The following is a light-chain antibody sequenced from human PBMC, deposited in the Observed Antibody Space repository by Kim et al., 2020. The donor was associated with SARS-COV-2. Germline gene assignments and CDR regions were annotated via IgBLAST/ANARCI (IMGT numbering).Light chain of an antibody. V-gene: IGKV1-33*01. J-gene: IGKJ5*01. CDR3: QHYDSLPIS. CDR2: DAS. Sequence: AAVGDRVTISCQASQNVRKFLNWYQQKPGKAPNLLIYDASSLHTGVPSRFSGSGSGTDFTFTITSLQPEDIGTYYCQHYDSLPISFGQGTRLEIK. CDR1: QNVRKF.